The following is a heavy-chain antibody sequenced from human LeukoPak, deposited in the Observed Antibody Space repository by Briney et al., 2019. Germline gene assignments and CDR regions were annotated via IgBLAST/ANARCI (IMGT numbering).Heavy chain of an antibody. CDR3: ARGRSRYYGSGSYSLHYYYYYMDV. J-gene: IGHJ6*03. D-gene: IGHD3-10*01. CDR1: GYTFTSYG. V-gene: IGHV1-18*01. CDR2: ISAYNGNT. Sequence: AAVKVSCKASGYTFTSYGISWVRQAPGQGREWMGWISAYNGNTNYAQKLQGRVTMTTDTSTSTAYMELRSLRSDDTAVYYCARGRSRYYGSGSYSLHYYYYYMDVWGKGTTVTVSS.